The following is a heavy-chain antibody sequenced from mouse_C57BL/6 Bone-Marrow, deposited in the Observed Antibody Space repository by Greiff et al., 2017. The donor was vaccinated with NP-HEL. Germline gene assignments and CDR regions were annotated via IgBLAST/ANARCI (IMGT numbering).Heavy chain of an antibody. Sequence: EVHLVESGPGLVKPSQSLSLTCSVTGYSITSGYYWNWIRQFPGNKLEWMGYISYDGSNNSNPSLKNRISITRDTSKNQFFLKLNSVTTEDTATYYCAREKDYDGYPWFAYWGQGTLVTVSA. CDR1: GYSITSGYY. CDR2: ISYDGSN. J-gene: IGHJ3*01. V-gene: IGHV3-6*01. D-gene: IGHD2-3*01. CDR3: AREKDYDGYPWFAY.